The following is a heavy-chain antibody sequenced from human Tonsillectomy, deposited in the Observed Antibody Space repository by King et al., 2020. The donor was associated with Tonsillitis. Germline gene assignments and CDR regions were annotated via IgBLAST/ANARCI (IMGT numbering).Heavy chain of an antibody. J-gene: IGHJ4*02. CDR1: GFTFSTYG. D-gene: IGHD3-16*02. Sequence: VQLVESGGGVVQPGGSLRLSCAASGFTFSTYGMHWVRQAPGKGLEWVAFIRYDGSNKFYADSVKGRFTISRDNSKNTLYLQMNSLRAEDTAVYYCAKDTRGGYPDYWGQGTLVTVSS. CDR3: AKDTRGGYPDY. CDR2: IRYDGSNK. V-gene: IGHV3-30*02.